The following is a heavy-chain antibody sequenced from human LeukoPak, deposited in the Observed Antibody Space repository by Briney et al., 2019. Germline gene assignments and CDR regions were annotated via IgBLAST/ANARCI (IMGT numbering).Heavy chain of an antibody. CDR1: GFTCTTFP. CDR2: ISYAGTDK. Sequence: PGGSLRLSCAASGFTCTTFPKHWVRQPPGEGLEWVAVISYAGTDKYYADSVKGRFTISRDNSKSTLYLQMDSLRAEDTAVYYCASPNSMAGTHYFHYWGQGTLVTVSS. V-gene: IGHV3-30*04. CDR3: ASPNSMAGTHYFHY. D-gene: IGHD6-19*01. J-gene: IGHJ4*02.